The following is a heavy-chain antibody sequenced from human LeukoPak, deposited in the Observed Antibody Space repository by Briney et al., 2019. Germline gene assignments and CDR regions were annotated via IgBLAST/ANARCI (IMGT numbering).Heavy chain of an antibody. Sequence: GGSLRHSCEASGFTFSSYAMAWVRQASGKGLEWLSAISGGGVSTYYADSVKGRFTISRDNSKNTLFLQMSSLRAEDTAVYYCAKGYCSTTTCYPYYYMDVWGKGTTVTVSS. J-gene: IGHJ6*03. CDR1: GFTFSSYA. V-gene: IGHV3-23*01. CDR3: AKGYCSTTTCYPYYYMDV. D-gene: IGHD2-2*01. CDR2: ISGGGVST.